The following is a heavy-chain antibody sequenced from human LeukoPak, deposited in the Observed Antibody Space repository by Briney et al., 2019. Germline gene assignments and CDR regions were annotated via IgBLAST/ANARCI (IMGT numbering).Heavy chain of an antibody. V-gene: IGHV1-8*01. J-gene: IGHJ5*02. CDR1: GYTFTRND. D-gene: IGHD1-1*01. CDR3: ARIPQRVPHNWFDP. Sequence: ASVKVSCKASGYTFTRNDINWVRQAPGQGLEWVGWMNPHSGSVRYAQKFQGRVIMTWDTSISTAYMELSSLTSDDTAVYYCARIPQRVPHNWFDPWGQGTLVTVSS. CDR2: MNPHSGSV.